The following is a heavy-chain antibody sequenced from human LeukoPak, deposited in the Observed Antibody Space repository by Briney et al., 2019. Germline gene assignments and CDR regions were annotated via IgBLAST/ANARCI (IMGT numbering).Heavy chain of an antibody. V-gene: IGHV3-30*02. J-gene: IGHJ4*02. CDR3: AKVYRYYDFWSDLDY. CDR2: IRYDGSNK. CDR1: GFTFSSYG. D-gene: IGHD3-3*01. Sequence: PGGSLRLSCAASGFTFSSYGLNWVRQAPGKGLEWVAFIRYDGSNKYYADSVKGRFTISRDNSKNTLYLQMNSLRAEDTAVYYCAKVYRYYDFWSDLDYWGQGTLVTVSS.